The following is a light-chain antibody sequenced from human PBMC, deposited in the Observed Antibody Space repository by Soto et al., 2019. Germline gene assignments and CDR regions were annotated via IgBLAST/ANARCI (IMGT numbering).Light chain of an antibody. Sequence: EIVMTQSPATLSVSPGERATLSCRASQSVSSNLAWYQQKPGQAPRLLIYGASTRATGIPARFSGSGSGTEFTLPISSLQSEDFALYSCQQYNNWPPMAFGQGTKVEIK. V-gene: IGKV3-15*01. J-gene: IGKJ1*01. CDR3: QQYNNWPPMA. CDR1: QSVSSN. CDR2: GAS.